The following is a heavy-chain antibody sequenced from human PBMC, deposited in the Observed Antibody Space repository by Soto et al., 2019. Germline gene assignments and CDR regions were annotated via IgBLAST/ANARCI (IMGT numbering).Heavy chain of an antibody. J-gene: IGHJ5*02. Sequence: QPGGSLRLSCAASGFTFSSYGMHWVRQAPGKGLEWVAVISYDGSNKYYADSVKGRFTISRDNSKNTLYLQMNSLRAEDTAVYYCTPVPHTGTPSWGQGTLVTVSS. CDR2: ISYDGSNK. D-gene: IGHD1-7*01. V-gene: IGHV3-30*03. CDR1: GFTFSSYG. CDR3: TPVPHTGTPS.